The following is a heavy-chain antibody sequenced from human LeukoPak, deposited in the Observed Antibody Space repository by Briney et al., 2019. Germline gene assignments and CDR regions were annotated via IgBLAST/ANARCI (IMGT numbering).Heavy chain of an antibody. D-gene: IGHD1-26*01. CDR2: INPNSGGT. V-gene: IGHV1-2*02. CDR3: ARGSNRIVGASADYYYMDV. J-gene: IGHJ6*03. CDR1: GYTFTGYY. Sequence: GASVKVSCKASGYTFTGYYMHWVRQAPGQGLEWMGWINPNSGGTNYAQKFQGRVTMTRDTSTSTAYIELSRLRSDDTAVYYCARGSNRIVGASADYYYMDVWGKGTTVTVSS.